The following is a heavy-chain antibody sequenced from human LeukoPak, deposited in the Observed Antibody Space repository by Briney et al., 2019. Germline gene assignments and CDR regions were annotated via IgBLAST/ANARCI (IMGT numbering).Heavy chain of an antibody. V-gene: IGHV3-74*01. Sequence: GGSLRLSCAASGFTLSTYWMHWVRQAPGKGLVWVSRISSDGSITSYADSVKGRFTISRDNAKNSLYLQMNSLRGEDTAVYYCARGQYSSGWYERRHWGQGTLVTVSS. CDR2: ISSDGSIT. D-gene: IGHD6-19*01. J-gene: IGHJ4*02. CDR1: GFTLSTYW. CDR3: ARGQYSSGWYERRH.